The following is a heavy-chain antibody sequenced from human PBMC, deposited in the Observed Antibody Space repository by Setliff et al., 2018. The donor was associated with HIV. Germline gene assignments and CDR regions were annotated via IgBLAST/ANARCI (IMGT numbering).Heavy chain of an antibody. CDR1: GYTFTRSD. V-gene: IGHV1-8*03. D-gene: IGHD3-16*01. J-gene: IGHJ2*01. Sequence: GASVKVSCKASGYTFTRSDINWVRQAMGHGLEWMGRVNPKSGDAGHTQKFQDRLTITRNTSTNTVYMELGGLTPEDTAVYFCARSGPRDYDYWNNQPRRYFDLWGRGTPVTVSS. CDR2: VNPKSGDA. CDR3: ARSGPRDYDYWNNQPRRYFDL.